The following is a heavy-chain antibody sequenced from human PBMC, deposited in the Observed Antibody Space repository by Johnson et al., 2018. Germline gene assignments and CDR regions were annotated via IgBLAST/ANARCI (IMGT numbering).Heavy chain of an antibody. Sequence: QVQLVESGGGVVQPGTSLRLSCGTSGFSFSNYPMHWVRQAPGKGLQWVAFVSSDGSNEYYGDSVEGRFTISRDNSKDTLYLQMNSLRSEDTAVYYCAKNLRGYCSGTGCSYGVDGWGLGTTVTVSS. V-gene: IGHV3-30*18. J-gene: IGHJ6*02. CDR1: GFSFSNYP. D-gene: IGHD2-15*01. CDR2: VSSDGSNE. CDR3: AKNLRGYCSGTGCSYGVDG.